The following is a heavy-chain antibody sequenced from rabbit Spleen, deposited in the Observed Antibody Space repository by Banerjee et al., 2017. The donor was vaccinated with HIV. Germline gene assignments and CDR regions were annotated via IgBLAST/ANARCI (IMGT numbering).Heavy chain of an antibody. CDR2: MNTNSGNT. J-gene: IGHJ4*01. V-gene: IGHV1S45*01. Sequence: QEQLVASGGGLVQPGGSLPLSCKASGFSCYYKCVMCWVRQAPGKGLQWIGCMNTNSGNTVYATWAKGRFPISKTSSTTVTLQMTSLTAADTATYFCARYNDYGDWALWGPGTLVTVS. CDR1: GFSCYYKCV. D-gene: IGHD2-1*01. CDR3: ARYNDYGDWAL.